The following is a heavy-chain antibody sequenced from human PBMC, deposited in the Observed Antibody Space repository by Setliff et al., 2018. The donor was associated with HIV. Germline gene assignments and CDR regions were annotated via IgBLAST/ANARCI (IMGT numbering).Heavy chain of an antibody. J-gene: IGHJ5*02. CDR2: ISSSSSYI. Sequence: PGGSLRLSCAASGFTFRQYGMNWVRQAPGKGLEWVSSISSSSSYIYYADSVKGRFTISRDNAKNSLYLQMNSLRAEDTALYYCARDHRPYFYDKAWFDPWGQGTLVTVSS. CDR3: ARDHRPYFYDKAWFDP. CDR1: GFTFRQYG. D-gene: IGHD3-22*01. V-gene: IGHV3-21*04.